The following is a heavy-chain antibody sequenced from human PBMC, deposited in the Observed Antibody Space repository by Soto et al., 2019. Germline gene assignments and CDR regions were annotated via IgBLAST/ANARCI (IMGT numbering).Heavy chain of an antibody. CDR3: AHRHGSGSYYNYWFDP. CDR1: GFSLSTSGVG. D-gene: IGHD3-10*01. J-gene: IGHJ5*02. CDR2: IYWNDDK. V-gene: IGHV2-5*01. Sequence: LVNPTQALRLTCSFSGFSLSTSGVGVGWIRQPPGKALEWLALIYWNDDKRYSPSLKSRLTITKDTSKNQVVLTMTNMDPVDTATYYCAHRHGSGSYYNYWFDPWGQGTLVTVSS.